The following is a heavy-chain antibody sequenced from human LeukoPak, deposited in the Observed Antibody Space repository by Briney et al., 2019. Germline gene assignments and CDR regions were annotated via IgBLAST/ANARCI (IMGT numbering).Heavy chain of an antibody. V-gene: IGHV3-7*01. J-gene: IGHJ5*02. CDR2: INQNGSEA. Sequence: GGSLRLSCAASGFTFSTYWMTGVRQAPGEGLEWVANINQNGSEAYYVDSVKGRFTISRDNAKNSLYLQMNSLRVEDTAVYYCARKKYYYDTSTYGWFDPWGQGISVTVSS. D-gene: IGHD3-22*01. CDR3: ARKKYYYDTSTYGWFDP. CDR1: GFTFSTYW.